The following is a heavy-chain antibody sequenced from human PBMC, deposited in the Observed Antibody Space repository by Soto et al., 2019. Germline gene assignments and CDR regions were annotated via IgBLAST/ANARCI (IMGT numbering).Heavy chain of an antibody. CDR2: IYHSGST. CDR3: ARLSPDGCFDP. CDR1: VGSISGGCYF. Sequence: TLAPRCGGSVGSISGGCYFWCWQNPPPGKGLEWIGYIYHSGSTYYNPSLKSRVTISVDRSKNQFSLKLSSVTAADTAVYYCARLSPDGCFDPWGQRTLVTVSS. D-gene: IGHD3-16*02. V-gene: IGHV4-30-2*01. J-gene: IGHJ5*02.